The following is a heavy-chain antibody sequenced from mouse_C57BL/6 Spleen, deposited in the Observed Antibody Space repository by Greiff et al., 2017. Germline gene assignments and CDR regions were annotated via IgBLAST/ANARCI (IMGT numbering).Heavy chain of an antibody. CDR3: ANYGSTAGY. D-gene: IGHD1-1*01. CDR1: GYAFSSSW. J-gene: IGHJ2*01. CDR2: IYPGDGDT. V-gene: IGHV1-82*01. Sequence: QVQLQQSGPELVKPGASVKISCKASGYAFSSSWMNWVKQRPGKGLEWIGRIYPGDGDTNYNGKFKGKATLTADKSSGTAYMQLSSLTSEDSAVYFCANYGSTAGYWGQGTTLTVSS.